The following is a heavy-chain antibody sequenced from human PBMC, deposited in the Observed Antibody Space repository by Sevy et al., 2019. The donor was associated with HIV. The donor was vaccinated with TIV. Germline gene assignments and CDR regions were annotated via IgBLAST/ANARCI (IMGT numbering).Heavy chain of an antibody. D-gene: IGHD2-21*02. Sequence: ASVKVSCKASGYSFTSYEIHWVRQAPGQGLEWMGIINPSGGSTSYSQKFQDRVTMIRDTSTTTVYMELSSLRSEDTAVYFCARLRACGGDCYYYDFWGQRTLVTVSS. CDR2: INPSGGST. J-gene: IGHJ4*02. CDR3: ARLRACGGDCYYYDF. V-gene: IGHV1-46*01. CDR1: GYSFTSYE.